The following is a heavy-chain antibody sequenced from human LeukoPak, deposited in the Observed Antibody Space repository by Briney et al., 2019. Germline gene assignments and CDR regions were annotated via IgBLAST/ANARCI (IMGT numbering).Heavy chain of an antibody. CDR2: IYYSGST. CDR3: AIGGRYYGSGRLDY. Sequence: SETLSLTCTVSGGSISSYYWSWIRQPPGKGLEWIGYIYYSGSTNYNPSLKSRVTISVDTSKNQFSLKLSSVTAADTAVYYCAIGGRYYGSGRLDYWGQGTLVTVSS. D-gene: IGHD3-10*01. CDR1: GGSISSYY. V-gene: IGHV4-59*12. J-gene: IGHJ4*02.